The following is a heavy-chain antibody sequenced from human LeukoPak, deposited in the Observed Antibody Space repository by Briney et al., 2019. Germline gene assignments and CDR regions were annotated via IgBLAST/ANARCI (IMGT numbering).Heavy chain of an antibody. J-gene: IGHJ3*02. Sequence: WVGQAKRKGLEWMGGIKPNRDGTTYGHNFQGRVTMPRDTSISIAYMELSNLRSDDTAVYYCARAGVWDSSDTSGYHNGPFAIWGQGTLVPLS. CDR3: ARAGVWDSSDTSGYHNGPFAI. D-gene: IGHD3-22*01. CDR2: IKPNRDGT. V-gene: IGHV1-2*02.